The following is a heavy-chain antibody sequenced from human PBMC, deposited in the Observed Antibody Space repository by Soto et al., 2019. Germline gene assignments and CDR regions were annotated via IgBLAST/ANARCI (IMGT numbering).Heavy chain of an antibody. CDR2: ISSSSSTI. V-gene: IGHV3-48*01. J-gene: IGHJ5*02. CDR1: GFTFSSYS. CDR3: ARDPQFWSGYYTGFSWFDP. D-gene: IGHD3-3*01. Sequence: GGSLRLSCAASGFTFSSYSMNWVRQAPGKGLEWVSYISSSSSTIYYADSVKGRFTISRDNAKNSLYLQMNSLRAEDTAVYYCARDPQFWSGYYTGFSWFDPWGQGTLVTVSS.